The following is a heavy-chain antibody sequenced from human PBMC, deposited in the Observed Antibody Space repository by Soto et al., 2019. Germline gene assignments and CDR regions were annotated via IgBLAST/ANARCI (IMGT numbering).Heavy chain of an antibody. CDR2: IKSKTDGGTT. D-gene: IGHD2-8*01. CDR3: TTAMAGCTNGVCYLPHAFDI. Sequence: GESLKISCAASGFTFSNAWMNWVRQAPGKGLEWVGRIKSKTDGGTTDYAAPVKGRFTISRDDSKNTLYLQMNSLKTEDTAVYYCTTAMAGCTNGVCYLPHAFDIWGQGTMVTVSS. CDR1: GFTFSNAW. J-gene: IGHJ3*02. V-gene: IGHV3-15*07.